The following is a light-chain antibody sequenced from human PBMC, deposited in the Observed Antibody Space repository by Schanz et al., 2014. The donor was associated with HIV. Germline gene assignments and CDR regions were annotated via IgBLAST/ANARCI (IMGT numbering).Light chain of an antibody. J-gene: IGKJ2*01. V-gene: IGKV3-20*01. CDR2: GAF. CDR1: QSISNN. Sequence: EIVMTQSPATLYVSPGEGATLSCRASQSISNNLAWYQHKPGQAPRLLIYGAFTRATGIPVRFSGRGSGTDFTLTISRLEPEDFAVYYCQQYGSSPPMYTFGQGTKLEIK. CDR3: QQYGSSPPMYT.